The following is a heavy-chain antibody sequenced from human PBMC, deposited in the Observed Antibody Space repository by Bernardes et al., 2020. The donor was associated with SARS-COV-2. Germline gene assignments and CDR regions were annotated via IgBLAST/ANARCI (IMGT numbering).Heavy chain of an antibody. CDR3: ARHGAYYDFWSGYYTDDYYGMDV. CDR2: IYYSGST. V-gene: IGHV4-59*08. D-gene: IGHD3-3*01. J-gene: IGHJ6*02. Sequence: SETLSLTCTVSGGSISSYYWSWIRQPPGKGLEWIGHIYYSGSTNYNPSLKSRVTISVDTSKNQFSLKLSSVTAADTAVYYCARHGAYYDFWSGYYTDDYYGMDVWGQGTTVTVSS. CDR1: GGSISSYY.